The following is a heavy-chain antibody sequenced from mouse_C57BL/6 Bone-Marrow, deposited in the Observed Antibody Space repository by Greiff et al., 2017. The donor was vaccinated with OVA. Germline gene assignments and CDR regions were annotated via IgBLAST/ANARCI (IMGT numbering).Heavy chain of an antibody. D-gene: IGHD1-1*01. J-gene: IGHJ1*03. V-gene: IGHV1-15*01. Sequence: QVQLQQSGAELVRPGASVTLSCKASGYTFTDYEMHWVKQTPVHGLEWIGAIDPETGGTAYNQKFKGKAILTADKSSSTAYMELRGLTSEDSAVYYCTRAHYYGSTDWYFDVWGTGTTVTVSS. CDR2: IDPETGGT. CDR1: GYTFTDYE. CDR3: TRAHYYGSTDWYFDV.